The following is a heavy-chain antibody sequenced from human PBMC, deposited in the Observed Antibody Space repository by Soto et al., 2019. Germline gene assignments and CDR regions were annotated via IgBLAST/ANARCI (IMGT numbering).Heavy chain of an antibody. Sequence: GGSLRLSCAASGFTVSKNYMSWVRQAPGQGLEWVSAISGSGGSTYYADSVKGRFTISRDNSKNTLYLQMNSLRAEDTAVYYCAQKGPLLRLAVAGPYFDYWGQGTLVTVSS. D-gene: IGHD6-19*01. CDR2: ISGSGGST. V-gene: IGHV3-23*01. J-gene: IGHJ4*02. CDR1: GFTVSKNY. CDR3: AQKGPLLRLAVAGPYFDY.